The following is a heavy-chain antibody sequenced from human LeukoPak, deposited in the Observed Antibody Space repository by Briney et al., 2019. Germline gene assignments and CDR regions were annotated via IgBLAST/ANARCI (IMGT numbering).Heavy chain of an antibody. J-gene: IGHJ5*02. D-gene: IGHD6-25*01. CDR2: FDSEDGET. Sequence: ASVKVSCKVSGSTLTALSMHWVRQAPGTGLEWMGGFDSEDGETIYAQKFQGRVTMTEDTSTATAYMELSSLRSEDTAVYYCAAGNYSSGSGGFDPWGQGTLVTVS. V-gene: IGHV1-24*01. CDR1: GSTLTALS. CDR3: AAGNYSSGSGGFDP.